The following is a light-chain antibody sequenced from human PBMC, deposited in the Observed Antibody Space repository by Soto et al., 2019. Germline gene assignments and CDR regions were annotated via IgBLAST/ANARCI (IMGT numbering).Light chain of an antibody. J-gene: IGKJ1*01. Sequence: EIVMTQSPATLSVSPGGRATLSCRASQGISATLAWYQQKPGQAPRLLIYGASKRATGFPARFSGSGSGPDVTLTISSLQSEDFAFYYCQQYNNWPWTCGQGTKVEIK. V-gene: IGKV3-15*01. CDR3: QQYNNWPWT. CDR2: GAS. CDR1: QGISAT.